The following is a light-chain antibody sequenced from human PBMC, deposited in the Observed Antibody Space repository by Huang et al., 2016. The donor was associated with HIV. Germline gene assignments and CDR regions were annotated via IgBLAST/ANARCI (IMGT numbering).Light chain of an antibody. CDR2: LGS. J-gene: IGKJ4*01. Sequence: DIVMTQSPLSLPVTPGEPASISCRSSQSLLHSNGYNSLDWYLQKPGQPPLLLIYLGSNRASGVPDRFSGSGSGTNFTLKISRVEAEDVGVYYCMQALQTPFFGGGTKVDIK. V-gene: IGKV2-28*01. CDR3: MQALQTPF. CDR1: QSLLHSNGYNS.